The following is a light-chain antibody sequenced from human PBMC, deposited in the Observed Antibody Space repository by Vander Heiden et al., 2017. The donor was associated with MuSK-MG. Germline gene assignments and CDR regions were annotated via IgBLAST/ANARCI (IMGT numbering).Light chain of an antibody. CDR3: QQYNNWPLT. J-gene: IGKJ1*01. CDR2: GAS. CDR1: QSVSSN. Sequence: EIVVMQSPATLSVSPGERATLSCRASQSVSSNLAWYQQKPGQAPRLLIYGASTRATGIPARFSGSGSGTEFTLTISSLQSEDFAVYYCQQYNNWPLTFGQGTKVEIK. V-gene: IGKV3-15*01.